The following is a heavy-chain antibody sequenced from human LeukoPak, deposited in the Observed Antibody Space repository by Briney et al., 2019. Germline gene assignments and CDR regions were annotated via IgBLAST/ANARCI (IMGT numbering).Heavy chain of an antibody. V-gene: IGHV3-7*01. CDR2: LQRGGSES. J-gene: IGHJ4*02. CDR1: GFTFTDYW. CDR3: ARVGTWELQRVFDY. D-gene: IGHD1-26*01. Sequence: PGGSLRLSCAASGFTFTDYWMTWVRQVPGKGLEWVANLQRGGSESYYVDSVKGRYTISRENAKNSLYLQMDSLRVEDTAVYYCARVGTWELQRVFDYWGQGTLVTVSS.